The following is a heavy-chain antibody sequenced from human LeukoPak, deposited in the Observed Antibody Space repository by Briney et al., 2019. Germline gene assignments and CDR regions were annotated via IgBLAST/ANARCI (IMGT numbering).Heavy chain of an antibody. D-gene: IGHD3-10*01. CDR1: GGSISSYY. CDR3: ARAGAWQIDP. V-gene: IGHV4-59*01. CDR2: IFYTGSS. J-gene: IGHJ5*02. Sequence: PSETLSLTCTVSGGSISSYYWSWIRQPPGKGLEWIGYIFYTGSSNYNPSLKSRVTISLDRSKNQFSLRLTSVTAADTAVYYCARAGAWQIDPWGQGTLVTVSS.